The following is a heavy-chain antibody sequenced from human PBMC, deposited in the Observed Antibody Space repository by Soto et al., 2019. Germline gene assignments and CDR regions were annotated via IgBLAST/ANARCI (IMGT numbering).Heavy chain of an antibody. V-gene: IGHV4-59*01. J-gene: IGHJ4*02. Sequence: SETLSLTCTVSGGSISSYYWSWIRQPPGKGLEWIGYIYYSGSTNYNPSLKSRVTISVDTSKNQFSLKLSSVTAADTAVYYCARAIRDSNYYYYFDYWGQGTLVTVSS. CDR3: ARAIRDSNYYYYFDY. CDR1: GGSISSYY. D-gene: IGHD4-4*01. CDR2: IYYSGST.